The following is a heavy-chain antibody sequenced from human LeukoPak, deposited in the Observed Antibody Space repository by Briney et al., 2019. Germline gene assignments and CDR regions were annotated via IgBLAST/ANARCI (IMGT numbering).Heavy chain of an antibody. D-gene: IGHD2-15*01. CDR2: ISAYNGNT. J-gene: IGHJ4*02. V-gene: IGHV1-18*01. Sequence: GASVKVSCKASGYTFTSYGISWVRQTPGQGLEWMGWISAYNGNTNYEQKLQGRVTMTTDTSTSTAYMELRSLRSDDTAVYYCARGPYCSGGSCYSVDYWGQGTLVTVSP. CDR1: GYTFTSYG. CDR3: ARGPYCSGGSCYSVDY.